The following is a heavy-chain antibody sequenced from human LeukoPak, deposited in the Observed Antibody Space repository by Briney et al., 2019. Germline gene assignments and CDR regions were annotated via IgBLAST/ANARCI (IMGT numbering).Heavy chain of an antibody. CDR3: ARQAHSSLYYFDY. V-gene: IGHV4-39*01. D-gene: IGHD3-22*01. J-gene: IGHJ4*02. Sequence: SETVSLTCTVSGGSISSSSYYWGWIRQPPGKGLEWIGSIYYSGSTYYNPSLKSRVTISVDTSKNQFSLKLSSVTAADTAVYYCARQAHSSLYYFDYWGQGTLVTVSS. CDR1: GGSISSSSYY. CDR2: IYYSGST.